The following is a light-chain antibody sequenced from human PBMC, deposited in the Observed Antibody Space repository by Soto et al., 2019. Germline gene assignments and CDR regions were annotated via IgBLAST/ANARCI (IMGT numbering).Light chain of an antibody. CDR3: SSYTSSNSVV. V-gene: IGLV2-14*03. CDR2: DVS. Sequence: QSALTQPASVSGSPGQSITISCTGTSSDVGGYNWVAWYQQHPGKAPKVMICDVSIRPSGVSDRFSGSKSGNTASLTISGLQAEDEADYYCSSYTSSNSVVFGGGTKLTVL. J-gene: IGLJ3*02. CDR1: SSDVGGYNW.